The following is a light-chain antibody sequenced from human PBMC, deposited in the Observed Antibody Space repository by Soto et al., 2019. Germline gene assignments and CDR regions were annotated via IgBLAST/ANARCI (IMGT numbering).Light chain of an antibody. V-gene: IGKV2-24*01. J-gene: IGKJ1*01. CDR1: QSLVYSDGNTY. Sequence: DIVLTQTPLSSPVTLGQPASISCRSSQSLVYSDGNTYLSWLQQMPGQPPRLLIYQVSNRFSGVLDRCRGRGAGTDFTLIISRVEAEDVGVYYCVKFSHFPRTFGQGTKVEI. CDR3: VKFSHFPRT. CDR2: QVS.